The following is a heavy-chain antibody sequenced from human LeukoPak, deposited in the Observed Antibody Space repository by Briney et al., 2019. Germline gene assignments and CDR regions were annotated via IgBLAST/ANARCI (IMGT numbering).Heavy chain of an antibody. CDR2: IYYSGYT. J-gene: IGHJ4*02. D-gene: IGHD5-18*01. Sequence: SETPSLTCTVSGGSISSYYWSWIRQPPGKGLEWIGCIYYSGYTNYKSSLKSRVTISVDTSKNQFSLKLSSVTAADTAVYYCARELVVDTSMVDYWGPGTLVTVSS. CDR3: ARELVVDTSMVDY. CDR1: GGSISSYY. V-gene: IGHV4-59*12.